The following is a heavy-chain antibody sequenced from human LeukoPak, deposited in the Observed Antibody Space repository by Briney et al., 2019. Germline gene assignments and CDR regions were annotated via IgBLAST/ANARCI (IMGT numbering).Heavy chain of an antibody. V-gene: IGHV4-34*01. J-gene: IGHJ5*02. CDR2: INHSGST. Sequence: PSETLSLTCAVYGGSFSGYYWSWIRQPPGKGLEWIGQINHSGSTNYNPSLKSRVTISVDTSRNQFSLKLSSVTAADTAVYYCASRYWESTVGVVTIVGAAYSWFDPWGQGTLVTVAS. CDR3: ASRYWESTVGVVTIVGAAYSWFDP. CDR1: GGSFSGYY. D-gene: IGHD2-21*01.